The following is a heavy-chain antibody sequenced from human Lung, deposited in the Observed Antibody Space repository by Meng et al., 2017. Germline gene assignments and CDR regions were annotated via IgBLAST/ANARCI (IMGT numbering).Heavy chain of an antibody. CDR2: IRGDGGSI. J-gene: IGHJ4*02. CDR3: ARESGYFEY. CDR1: GLTFSNAW. Sequence: EVQLVESGGGLVKPGGSLRLSCAASGLTFSNAWMSWVRQPPGKGLEWVSRIRGDGGSIVYAGSVKGRFTISRDNAKNTLFLQMNSLRAEDTAVYYCARESGYFEYWGQGILVTVSS. V-gene: IGHV3-74*03.